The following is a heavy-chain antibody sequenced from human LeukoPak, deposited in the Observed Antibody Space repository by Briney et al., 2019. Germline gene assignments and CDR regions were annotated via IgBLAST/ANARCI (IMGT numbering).Heavy chain of an antibody. Sequence: GGSLRLSCAASGFTFSSYGMHWVRQAPGKGLEWVSYISSSGSTIYYADSVKGRFTISRDDAKNSLYLQLNSLRAEDTAVYYCARDYGGSSPFDYWGQGTLVTVSS. CDR3: ARDYGGSSPFDY. CDR2: ISSSGSTI. CDR1: GFTFSSYG. D-gene: IGHD4-23*01. V-gene: IGHV3-48*04. J-gene: IGHJ4*02.